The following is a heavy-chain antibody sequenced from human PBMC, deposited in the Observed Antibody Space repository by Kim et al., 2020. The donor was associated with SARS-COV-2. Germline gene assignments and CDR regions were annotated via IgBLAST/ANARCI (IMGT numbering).Heavy chain of an antibody. CDR3: AKSAATTPYGALDY. D-gene: IGHD4-17*01. Sequence: ADSVKGRFTISRDNSKNTLYLQMNSLRAEDTAVYYCAKSAATTPYGALDYWGQGTLVTVSS. V-gene: IGHV3-23*01. J-gene: IGHJ4*02.